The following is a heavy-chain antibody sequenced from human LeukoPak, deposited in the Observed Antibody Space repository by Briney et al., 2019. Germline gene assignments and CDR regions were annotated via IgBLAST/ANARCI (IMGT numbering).Heavy chain of an antibody. CDR2: ISSGGSK. CDR1: GVTASSNY. CDR3: ARVGPKGVAQDV. J-gene: IGHJ6*02. V-gene: IGHV3-53*01. D-gene: IGHD5-12*01. Sequence: SGGSLRLSSAASGVTASSNYMSWVRRDPGEGLVWVSDISSGGSKYYADSVEGRFTISRDNSKNTLYLQMNSLRAEDTAVYYCARVGPKGVAQDVWGQGTTVTVSS.